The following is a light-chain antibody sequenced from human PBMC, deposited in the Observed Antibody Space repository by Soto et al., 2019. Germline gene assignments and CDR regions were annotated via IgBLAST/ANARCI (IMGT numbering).Light chain of an antibody. CDR3: QQTDGFPRT. CDR1: QDISNY. V-gene: IGKV1-39*01. CDR2: GAS. J-gene: IGKJ1*01. Sequence: DIQMTQSPSSLSASVGDRVTITCQASQDISNYLNWYQQKAGKAPKLLIYGASRLLNGVPSRFSGSGSGTYFTLTISSLQPEDFATYYCQQTDGFPRTFGQGTKVDIK.